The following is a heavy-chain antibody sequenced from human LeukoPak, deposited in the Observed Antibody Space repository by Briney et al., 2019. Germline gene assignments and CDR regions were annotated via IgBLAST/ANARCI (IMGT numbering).Heavy chain of an antibody. V-gene: IGHV3-30*02. J-gene: IGHJ3*02. Sequence: GGPLRLPFEPFGFPLSSFGMHWSRQPPGRGLEWVEVIRCDGNNKYYADSVKGRFTISRDNSKNTLYLQMNSLRAEDTAVYYCAKDRAGAADDAFDIWGQGTMVTVSA. CDR2: IRCDGNNK. D-gene: IGHD2-15*01. CDR3: AKDRAGAADDAFDI. CDR1: GFPLSSFG.